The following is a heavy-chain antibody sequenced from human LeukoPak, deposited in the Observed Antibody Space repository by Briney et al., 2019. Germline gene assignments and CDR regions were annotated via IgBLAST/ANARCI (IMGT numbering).Heavy chain of an antibody. CDR1: GGSVSSGSYY. Sequence: SETLSLTCTVSGGSVSSGSYYWSWIRQPPGKGLEWIGYIYYSGSTNYNPSLKSRVTISVDTSKNQFSLKLSSVTAADTVVYYCAREAHRIAAAGMFDYWGQGTLVTVSS. D-gene: IGHD6-13*01. V-gene: IGHV4-61*01. CDR2: IYYSGST. J-gene: IGHJ4*02. CDR3: AREAHRIAAAGMFDY.